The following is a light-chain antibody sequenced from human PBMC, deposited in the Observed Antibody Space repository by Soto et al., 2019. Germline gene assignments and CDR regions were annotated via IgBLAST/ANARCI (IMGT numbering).Light chain of an antibody. CDR2: GVS. CDR1: QGGYDSY. V-gene: IGKV3-20*01. J-gene: IGKJ5*01. Sequence: EIVLTQSPGTLSLSPVERATLSCMASQGGYDSYLAWYQQKPGQPPRLLIYGVSSRATGIPDRFSGSGSGTDCTLTISRLEPEDFAVYYCQLYSRSPRQINFGQGTRLEIK. CDR3: QLYSRSPRQIN.